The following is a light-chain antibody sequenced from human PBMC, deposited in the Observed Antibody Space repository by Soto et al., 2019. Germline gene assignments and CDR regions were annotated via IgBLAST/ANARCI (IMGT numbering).Light chain of an antibody. CDR1: QSVLSTSNNKNY. V-gene: IGKV4-1*01. J-gene: IGKJ2*01. Sequence: DIVMTQSPDSLAVSLGERATINCKSSQSVLSTSNNKNYLAWYQQKPGQPPKLLFYWASTRESRVPDRFSGSGSGTDFDLNISSLQAEDVAVYYCQQCYSTPYTFGQGTKMEIK. CDR2: WAS. CDR3: QQCYSTPYT.